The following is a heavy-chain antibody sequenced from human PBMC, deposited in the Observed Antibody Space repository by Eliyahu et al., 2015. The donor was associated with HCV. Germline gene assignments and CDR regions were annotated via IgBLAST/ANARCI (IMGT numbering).Heavy chain of an antibody. D-gene: IGHD2-15*01. Sequence: QVQLVESGGGVVQPGRSLRLSCAASGFTFSSYAMHWVRQAPGKGLEWVAVISYDGSNKYYADSVKGRFTISRDNSKNTLYLQMNSLRAEDTAVYYCARDRRGYCSGGSCYSNAQYYYYYGMDVWGQGTTVTVSS. CDR2: ISYDGSNK. V-gene: IGHV3-30-3*01. J-gene: IGHJ6*02. CDR1: GFTFSSYA. CDR3: ARDRRGYCSGGSCYSNAQYYYYYGMDV.